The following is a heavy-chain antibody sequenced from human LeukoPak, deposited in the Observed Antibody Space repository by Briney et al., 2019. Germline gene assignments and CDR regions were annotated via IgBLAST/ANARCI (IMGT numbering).Heavy chain of an antibody. Sequence: GESLCLTCAASGVSFSSYAMSWVRQAPGQGLEWVSDISGSGGSTYYADSVNGRFTISRDNSKNTLYLQMNSLRAEDTAVYYCAKYSGRAFDYWGQGTLVTVSS. CDR2: ISGSGGST. V-gene: IGHV3-23*01. CDR1: GVSFSSYA. D-gene: IGHD1-26*01. J-gene: IGHJ4*02. CDR3: AKYSGRAFDY.